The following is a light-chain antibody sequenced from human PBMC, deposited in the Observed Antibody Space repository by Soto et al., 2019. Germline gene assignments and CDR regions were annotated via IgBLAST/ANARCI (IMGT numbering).Light chain of an antibody. Sequence: QSVLTQPPSASGSPGQSVTLSCTGTSSDVGGYNFVSWYQQHPGKAPKLMIYEVSERPSGVPYRFSGSKSGNTASLTVSGLQAEDEADYYCSSYAGSNIVVFGGGTKLTVL. V-gene: IGLV2-8*01. J-gene: IGLJ2*01. CDR2: EVS. CDR3: SSYAGSNIVV. CDR1: SSDVGGYNF.